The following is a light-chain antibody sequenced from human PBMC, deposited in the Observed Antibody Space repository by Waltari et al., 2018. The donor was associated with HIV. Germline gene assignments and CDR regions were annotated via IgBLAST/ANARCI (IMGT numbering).Light chain of an antibody. CDR1: TSNSASNA. V-gene: IGLV1-44*01. CDR3: AAWDDSLNGRYV. CDR2: ATN. J-gene: IGLJ1*01. Sequence: QSGLTQPPSVSGPPGQRVTISCSGSTSNSASNAVPWYQHSPGTAPKLLIYATNQRSSGVPDRFSGSKSGTSASLAISGLQSEDEADYYCAAWDDSLNGRYVFGTGTKVTVL.